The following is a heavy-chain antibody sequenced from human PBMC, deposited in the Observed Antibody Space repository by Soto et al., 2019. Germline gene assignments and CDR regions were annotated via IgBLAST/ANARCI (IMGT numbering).Heavy chain of an antibody. J-gene: IGHJ3*02. CDR1: GYPISNVYY. Sequence: PSETLSLTCAVSGYPISNVYYWCWIWHPPGKGLEWIGSVHHTGNPYYNPSLKSRVTISLDTSKNQFSLKLNSVTASDTAVYYCARYYDASGFAAFDIWGQGTMVTVSS. D-gene: IGHD3-22*01. CDR3: ARYYDASGFAAFDI. V-gene: IGHV4-38-2*01. CDR2: VHHTGNP.